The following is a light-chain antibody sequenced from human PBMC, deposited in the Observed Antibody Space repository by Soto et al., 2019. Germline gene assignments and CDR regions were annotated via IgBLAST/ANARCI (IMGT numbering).Light chain of an antibody. V-gene: IGLV2-11*01. CDR3: CSYAGSYTHV. CDR1: SSDVGVYNY. Sequence: QSALTQPASVSGSPGQSLTISCTGTSSDVGVYNYVSWYQQHPGKAPKLMIYDVIKRPSGVPDRFSGSKSGNTASLTISGLQAEDEADYYCCSYAGSYTHVFGTGTKLTVL. CDR2: DVI. J-gene: IGLJ1*01.